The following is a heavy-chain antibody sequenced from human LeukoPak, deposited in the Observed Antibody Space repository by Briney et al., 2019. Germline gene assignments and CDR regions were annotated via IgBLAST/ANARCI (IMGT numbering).Heavy chain of an antibody. Sequence: SVKVSCKASGGTFSSYAISWVRQAPGQGLEWMGRIIPILGIANYAQKFQGRVTITADKSTSTAYMELSSLRSEDTAVYYCARDPYPDSSGYYYYGMDVWGQGSTVTVSS. CDR3: ARDPYPDSSGYYYYGMDV. J-gene: IGHJ6*02. CDR2: IIPILGIA. CDR1: GGTFSSYA. D-gene: IGHD3-22*01. V-gene: IGHV1-69*04.